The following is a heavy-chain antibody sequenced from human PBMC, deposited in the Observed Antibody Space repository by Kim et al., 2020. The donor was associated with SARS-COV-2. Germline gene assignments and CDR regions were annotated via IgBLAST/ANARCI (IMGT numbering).Heavy chain of an antibody. CDR3: ARRGEVAGTVPFDY. J-gene: IGHJ4*02. Sequence: SPSFQGHVTISADKSISTAYLQWSSLKASDTAMYYCARRGEVAGTVPFDYWGQGTLVTVSS. V-gene: IGHV5-10-1*01. D-gene: IGHD6-19*01.